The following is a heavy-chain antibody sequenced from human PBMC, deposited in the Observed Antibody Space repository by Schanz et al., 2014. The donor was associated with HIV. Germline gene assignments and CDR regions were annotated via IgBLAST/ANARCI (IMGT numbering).Heavy chain of an antibody. J-gene: IGHJ5*01. CDR1: GVSFSGYD. D-gene: IGHD2-15*01. V-gene: IGHV4-34*01. CDR3: ARGLVNCSGGSCYSGWFDP. Sequence: QVQLHQWGAGLLKPSETLSLTCAVYGVSFSGYDWSWIRQPPGKGLEWIGEINHSGSTNYNPSLTSRVTISVDTSKNQFSLKVSSVTAADTAVYYCARGLVNCSGGSCYSGWFDPWGRGTTVTVST. CDR2: INHSGST.